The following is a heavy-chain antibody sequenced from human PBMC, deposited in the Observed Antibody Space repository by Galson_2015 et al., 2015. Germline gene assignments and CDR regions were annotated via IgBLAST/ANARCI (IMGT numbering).Heavy chain of an antibody. Sequence: SVKVSCKASGYTFTSYAMNWVRQAPGQGLEWMGWINTNTGNPTYAQGFTGRFVFSLDTSVSTAYLQISSLKAEDTAVYYCARGPYYDFWSGHSPYYYGMDVWGQGTTVTVSS. V-gene: IGHV7-4-1*02. CDR3: ARGPYYDFWSGHSPYYYGMDV. CDR2: INTNTGNP. J-gene: IGHJ6*02. D-gene: IGHD3-3*01. CDR1: GYTFTSYA.